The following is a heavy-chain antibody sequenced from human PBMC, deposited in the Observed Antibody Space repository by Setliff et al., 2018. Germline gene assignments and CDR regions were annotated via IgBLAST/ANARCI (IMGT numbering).Heavy chain of an antibody. V-gene: IGHV5-51*01. CDR3: ARHGPSYIAAQYYFDY. Sequence: GESLKISCKGSGYSFTSYWIGWVRQMPGKGLEWMGIIYPGDSGTRYSPSFQGQVTISADKSISTAYLQWSSLKASDTAMYYCARHGPSYIAAQYYFDYWGQGTLVTVSS. CDR1: GYSFTSYW. CDR2: IYPGDSGT. D-gene: IGHD6-13*01. J-gene: IGHJ4*02.